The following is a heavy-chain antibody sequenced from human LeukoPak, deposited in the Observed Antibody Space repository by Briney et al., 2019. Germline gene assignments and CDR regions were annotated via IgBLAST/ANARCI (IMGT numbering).Heavy chain of an antibody. CDR2: ISPYNGNT. D-gene: IGHD3-10*01. CDR3: ARKAGYYYGSGDY. Sequence: GASVKVSCKTSGYTFTYYAISWVRQAPGQGLEWMGWISPYNGNTYYAQKVQGRVTMTTDTSTSTAYMELRSLRSDDTAVYYCARKAGYYYGSGDYWGQGTLVTVSS. V-gene: IGHV1-18*01. J-gene: IGHJ4*02. CDR1: GYTFTYYA.